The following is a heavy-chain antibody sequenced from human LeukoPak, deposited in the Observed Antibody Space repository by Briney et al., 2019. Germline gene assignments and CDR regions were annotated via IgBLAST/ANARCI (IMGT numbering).Heavy chain of an antibody. Sequence: GGSLRLSCAASGFTFTTYIMNWVRRAPGKGLEWVSSISSDIYYADSVKGRFTISRDNAKNSLSLQMNNLRVEDTAVYYCARVGDYENSGSQPFDYWGQGTLVTVSS. J-gene: IGHJ4*02. D-gene: IGHD3-22*01. V-gene: IGHV3-21*01. CDR2: ISSDI. CDR1: GFTFTTYI. CDR3: ARVGDYENSGSQPFDY.